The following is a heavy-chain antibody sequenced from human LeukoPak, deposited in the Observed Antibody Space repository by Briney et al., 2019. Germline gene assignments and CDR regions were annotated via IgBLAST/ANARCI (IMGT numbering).Heavy chain of an antibody. CDR3: ARGVAAAGLDY. CDR1: GGSISTSNW. V-gene: IGHV4-4*02. CDR2: IYHSGST. Sequence: KPSETLSLTCGVSGGSISTSNWWSWVRQTPGKGLEWLGEIYHSGSTNYNPSLKSRVTISIDKSKNQFSLKLSSVTAADTAVYYCARGVAAAGLDYWGQGTLVTVSS. J-gene: IGHJ4*02. D-gene: IGHD6-13*01.